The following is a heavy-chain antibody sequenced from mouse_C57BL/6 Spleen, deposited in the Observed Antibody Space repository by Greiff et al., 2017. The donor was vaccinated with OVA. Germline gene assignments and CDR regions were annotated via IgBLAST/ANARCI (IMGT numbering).Heavy chain of an antibody. Sequence: QVQLQQSGAELVRPGASVKLSCKASGYTFTDYYINWVKQRPGQGLEWIARIYPGSGNTYYNEKFKGKATLTAEKSSSTAYMQLSSLTSEDSAVYFCARSTLYGVQYFDVWGTGTTVTVSS. CDR1: GYTFTDYY. V-gene: IGHV1-76*01. CDR3: ARSTLYGVQYFDV. D-gene: IGHD1-1*01. J-gene: IGHJ1*03. CDR2: IYPGSGNT.